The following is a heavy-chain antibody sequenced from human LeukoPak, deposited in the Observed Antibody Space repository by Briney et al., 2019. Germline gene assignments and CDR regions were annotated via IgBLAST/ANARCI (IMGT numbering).Heavy chain of an antibody. CDR3: AKDLREIVGANPFDY. Sequence: PGGSLRLSCAASGFTFSSYGMHWVRQAPGKGLEWVAFIRYDGSNKYYADSVKGRFTISRDNSKNTLYLQMNSLRAEDTAVYYSAKDLREIVGANPFDYWGQGTLVTVSS. CDR1: GFTFSSYG. V-gene: IGHV3-30*02. D-gene: IGHD1-26*01. J-gene: IGHJ4*02. CDR2: IRYDGSNK.